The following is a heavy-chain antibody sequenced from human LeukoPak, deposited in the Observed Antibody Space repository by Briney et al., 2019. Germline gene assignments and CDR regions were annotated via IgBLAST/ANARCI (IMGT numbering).Heavy chain of an antibody. CDR1: GFNVSSNF. J-gene: IGHJ6*03. CDR3: ARLYSSSRRGLYYYYYMDV. V-gene: IGHV3-66*04. Sequence: PGGSLRLSCAAAGFNVSSNFMNWVRQAPGKGLEWVSLIYIGGSTSYADSVKGRFTISRDKSKNTLYLQMNSLRAEDTAVYYCARLYSSSRRGLYYYYYMDVWGKGTTVTISS. D-gene: IGHD6-13*01. CDR2: IYIGGST.